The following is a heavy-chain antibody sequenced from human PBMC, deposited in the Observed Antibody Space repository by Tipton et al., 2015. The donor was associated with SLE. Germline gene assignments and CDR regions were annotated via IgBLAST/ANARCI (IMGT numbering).Heavy chain of an antibody. CDR3: VRPRFYDSRGYRRTDYGMDV. Sequence: TLSLTCAVSGYSISSGYSWGWIRQPPGKGLEWIGSICHSGSTYYIPALQSRVTMSVDTSKNHFSLKLSSVTAADTAVYYCVRPRFYDSRGYRRTDYGMDVWGQGTTVIVS. V-gene: IGHV4-38-2*01. CDR2: ICHSGST. CDR1: GYSISSGYS. D-gene: IGHD3-22*01. J-gene: IGHJ6*02.